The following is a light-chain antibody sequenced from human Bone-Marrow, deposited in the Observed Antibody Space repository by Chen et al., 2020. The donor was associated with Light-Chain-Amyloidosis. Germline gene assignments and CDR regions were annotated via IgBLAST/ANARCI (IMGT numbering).Light chain of an antibody. CDR1: RSDIGSFNL. Sequence: QSALTQPASVAGSPGQSITISCTGTRSDIGSFNLVSWYQQHPGTAPKLVIFDVSYRPSGISNRFSGSKSGNTASLTISGLQAEDEADYYCSSYTRSSTWLFGGGTRLTVL. CDR3: SSYTRSSTWL. CDR2: DVS. J-gene: IGLJ3*02. V-gene: IGLV2-14*02.